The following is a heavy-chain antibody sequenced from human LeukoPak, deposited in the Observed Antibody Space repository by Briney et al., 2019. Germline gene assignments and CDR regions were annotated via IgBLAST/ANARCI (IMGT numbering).Heavy chain of an antibody. V-gene: IGHV3-9*01. CDR3: VAAAGRKSSWYFDL. CDR2: ISWNSGSI. CDR1: GFTFDDYA. D-gene: IGHD6-13*01. J-gene: IGHJ2*01. Sequence: GGSLRLSCAASGFTFDDYAMHWVRQAPGKGLERVSGISWNSGSIGYADSVKGRFTISRDNAKNSLYLQMNSLRAEDTALYYCVAAAGRKSSWYFDLWGRGTLVTVSS.